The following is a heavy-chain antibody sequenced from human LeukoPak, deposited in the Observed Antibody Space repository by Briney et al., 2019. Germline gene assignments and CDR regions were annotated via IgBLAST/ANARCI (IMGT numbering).Heavy chain of an antibody. Sequence: PGGSLRLSCAASGFTFSDYYMSWVRQAPGKGLEWVSYISSSGSTIYYADSVKGRFTISRDNAKNSLYLQMDSLRAEDTALYYCVKDPYGGSYSGAFDYWGQGTLVTVSS. V-gene: IGHV3-11*01. D-gene: IGHD1-26*01. CDR2: ISSSGSTI. J-gene: IGHJ4*02. CDR1: GFTFSDYY. CDR3: VKDPYGGSYSGAFDY.